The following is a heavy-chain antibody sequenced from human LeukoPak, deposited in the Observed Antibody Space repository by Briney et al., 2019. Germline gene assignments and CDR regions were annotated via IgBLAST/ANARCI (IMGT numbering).Heavy chain of an antibody. J-gene: IGHJ4*02. CDR1: GGSISGYY. CDR3: ARATDDILTGYTNFDY. V-gene: IGHV4-34*01. CDR2: INHSGST. D-gene: IGHD3-9*01. Sequence: SETLSLTCTVSGGSISGYYWSWIRQPPGKGLEWIGEINHSGSTNYNPSLKSRVTISVDTSKNQFSLKLSSVTAADTAVYYCARATDDILTGYTNFDYWGQGTLVTVSS.